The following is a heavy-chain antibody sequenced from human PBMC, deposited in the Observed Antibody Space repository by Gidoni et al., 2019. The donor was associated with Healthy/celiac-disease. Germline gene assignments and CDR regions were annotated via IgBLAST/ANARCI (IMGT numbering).Heavy chain of an antibody. CDR1: GGTFSSYD. V-gene: IGHV1-69*01. CDR2: IIPIFGTA. CDR3: ARGITIFGVVRYYYYYMDV. D-gene: IGHD3-3*01. J-gene: IGHJ6*03. Sequence: QVQLVQSGAEVKKPGSSVKVSHKASGGTFSSYDISWVRQAPGQGLEWMGGIIPIFGTANYAQKFQGRVTITADESTSTAYMELSSLRSEDTAVYYCARGITIFGVVRYYYYYMDVWGKGTTVTVSS.